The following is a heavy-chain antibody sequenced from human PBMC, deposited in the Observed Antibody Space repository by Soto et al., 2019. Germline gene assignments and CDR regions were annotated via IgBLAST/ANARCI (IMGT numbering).Heavy chain of an antibody. CDR2: INPNSGGT. J-gene: IGHJ4*02. CDR1: GYTFTGYY. V-gene: IGHV1-2*04. CDR3: VRGGQQQRANIDY. D-gene: IGHD6-13*01. Sequence: ASVRVSCKXSGYTFTGYYMHWVRQAPGQGLEWMGWINPNSGGTNYAQKFQGWVTMTRDTSISTAYMELSRLRSDDTAVYYCVRGGQQQRANIDYWGQGTLVTVSS.